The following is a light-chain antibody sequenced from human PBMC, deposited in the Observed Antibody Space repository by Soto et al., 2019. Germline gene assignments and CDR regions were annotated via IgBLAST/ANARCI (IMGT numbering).Light chain of an antibody. CDR1: QSGLYSSNNLNY. Sequence: DIVMTQSPDSLAVSLGERATVSCKSSQSGLYSSNNLNYLAWYQQKPGQPPKLLIYWASTRGSGVPDRFSGSGSGTDFTLTISRLQAEDVAVYDCQQYYTTPAITFGQGTRLEIK. CDR2: WAS. J-gene: IGKJ5*01. CDR3: QQYYTTPAIT. V-gene: IGKV4-1*01.